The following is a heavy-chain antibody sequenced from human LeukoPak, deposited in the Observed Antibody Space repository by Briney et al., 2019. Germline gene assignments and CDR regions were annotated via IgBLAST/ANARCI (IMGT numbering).Heavy chain of an antibody. CDR1: GFTFDDYA. CDR3: ARGMDFWSGYAHY. CDR2: ISWNSGSI. V-gene: IGHV3-9*01. Sequence: GGSLRLSCAASGFTFDDYAMHWVRQAPGKGLEWVSGISWNSGSIGYADSVKGRFTISRDNAKNSLYLQMNSLRAEGTALYYCARGMDFWSGYAHYWGQGTLVTVSS. D-gene: IGHD3-3*01. J-gene: IGHJ4*02.